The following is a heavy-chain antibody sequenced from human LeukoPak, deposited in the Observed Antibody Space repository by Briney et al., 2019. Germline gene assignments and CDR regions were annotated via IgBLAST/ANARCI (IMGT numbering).Heavy chain of an antibody. CDR3: AKMSGWELENYFFHC. CDR2: IDKSADWT. V-gene: IGHV3-23*01. J-gene: IGHJ4*02. D-gene: IGHD1-26*01. CDR1: GFTFRDYA. Sequence: PGGSLRLSCAASGFTFRDYAMSWVRQSPGKGREWVSTIDKSADWTYYADSVKGRFTVSRANSKNTLYLQMSSLRAEDTAVYYCAKMSGWELENYFFHCWGQGTLVTVSS.